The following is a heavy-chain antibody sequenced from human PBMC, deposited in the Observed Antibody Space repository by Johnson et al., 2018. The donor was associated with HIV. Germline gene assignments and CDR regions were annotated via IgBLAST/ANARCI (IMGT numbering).Heavy chain of an antibody. CDR2: VSFDTINK. CDR3: ARDNGAVAGPEGAFDI. V-gene: IGHV3-30*04. D-gene: IGHD6-19*01. CDR1: GFTFSRYA. J-gene: IGHJ3*02. Sequence: QVQLVESGGGVVQPGRSLRLSCAASGFTFSRYAMHWVRQAPGKGPEWVAVVSFDTINKDYADSVKGRFTISRDNSKNTLYMQMNSLRAEDTAVYYCARDNGAVAGPEGAFDIWGQGTMVTVS.